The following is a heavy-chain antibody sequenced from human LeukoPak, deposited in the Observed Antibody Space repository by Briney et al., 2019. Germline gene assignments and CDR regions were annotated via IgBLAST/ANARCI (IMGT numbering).Heavy chain of an antibody. Sequence: PGGSLRLSCAASGFTFSNAWMSWVRQAPGKGPEWVGRIKSKTDGGTTDYAAPVKGRFTISRDDSKNTLYLQMNSLKTEDTAVYYCTTAVTGTTGAFDIWGQGTMVTVSS. CDR2: IKSKTDGGTT. CDR3: TTAVTGTTGAFDI. CDR1: GFTFSNAW. D-gene: IGHD1-20*01. V-gene: IGHV3-15*01. J-gene: IGHJ3*02.